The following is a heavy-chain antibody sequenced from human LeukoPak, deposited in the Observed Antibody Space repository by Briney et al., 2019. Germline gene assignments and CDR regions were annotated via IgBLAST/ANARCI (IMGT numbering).Heavy chain of an antibody. V-gene: IGHV4-34*01. CDR2: INHSGST. Sequence: SETLSLTCAVYGGSFSGYYWSWIRQPPGKGLEYIGEINHSGSTNYNPSLKSRVTISVDTSKNQFSLKLSSVTAADTAVYYCARGPALIYYHHHYYMDVWGKGTTVTVSS. D-gene: IGHD3-16*01. CDR1: GGSFSGYY. J-gene: IGHJ6*03. CDR3: ARGPALIYYHHHYYMDV.